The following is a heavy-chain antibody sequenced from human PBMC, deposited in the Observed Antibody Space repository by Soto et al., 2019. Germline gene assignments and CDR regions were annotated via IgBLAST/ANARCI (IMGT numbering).Heavy chain of an antibody. CDR2: MEPSTGRT. CDR3: ERGVSAGVDY. D-gene: IGHD1-26*01. J-gene: IGHJ4*02. CDR1: GYSFTSLD. Sequence: QVQLVQSGAEVREPGASVKVSCKASGYSFTSLDINWVRHTAGQGLEWMRWMEPSTGRTGYAQQFQCRVTMTKDTSITTAYMELTTLTSDETALYYCERGVSAGVDYWGQGTLVTVSS. V-gene: IGHV1-8*01.